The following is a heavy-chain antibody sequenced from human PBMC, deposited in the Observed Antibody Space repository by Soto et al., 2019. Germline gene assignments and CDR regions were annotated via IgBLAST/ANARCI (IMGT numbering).Heavy chain of an antibody. CDR3: ARYYDFWSGYYFADY. CDR2: ISSSSTYI. CDR1: GFNFSSYG. V-gene: IGHV3-21*03. J-gene: IGHJ4*02. Sequence: PVGSLRLSCAASGFNFSSYGMNWVRQAPGKGLEWVSFISSSSTYIYYADSLKGRFTISRDNAKNSLYLQMDSLRAEDTALYYCARYYDFWSGYYFADYWGQGTLVTVSS. D-gene: IGHD3-3*01.